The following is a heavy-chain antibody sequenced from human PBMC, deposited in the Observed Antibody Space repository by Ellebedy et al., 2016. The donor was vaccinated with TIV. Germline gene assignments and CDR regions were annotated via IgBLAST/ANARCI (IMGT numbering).Heavy chain of an antibody. Sequence: GESLKISCAASGFTFSSFAMSWVRQAPGKGLEWVSSIINTGGTTYYADSVKGRFTISRDSAKNSLYLQMNSLRAEDTAIYYCARDPGRGFDIWGQGTMVTVSS. CDR2: IINTGGTT. D-gene: IGHD3-10*01. CDR3: ARDPGRGFDI. V-gene: IGHV3-23*01. CDR1: GFTFSSFA. J-gene: IGHJ3*02.